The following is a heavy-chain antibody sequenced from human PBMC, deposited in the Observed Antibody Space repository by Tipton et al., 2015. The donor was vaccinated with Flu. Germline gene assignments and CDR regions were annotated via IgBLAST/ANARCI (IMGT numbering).Heavy chain of an antibody. D-gene: IGHD6-13*01. CDR1: GFTFSSYD. CDR3: ARGPLPDSNWYNGMDV. Sequence: SLRLSCAASGFTFSSYDMHWVRQVIGKGLEWVSAIGSVGDTYYLDSVKGRFTISRDNAKNSLYLQMNSLRVGGTAVYYCARGPLPDSNWYNGMDVWGQGTTVTVSS. CDR2: IGSVGDT. J-gene: IGHJ6*02. V-gene: IGHV3-13*01.